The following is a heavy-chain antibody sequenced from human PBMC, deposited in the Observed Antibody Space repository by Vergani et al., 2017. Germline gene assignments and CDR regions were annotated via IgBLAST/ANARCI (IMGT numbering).Heavy chain of an antibody. CDR1: NDSVSNTFYY. Sequence: QVQLQESGPGLVKPSETLSLTCTVSNDSVSNTFYYWGWIRQTPGKGLEWIGSIYYSGSTYYNPSLESRVTMSVDTSKSQFSLKLSSVTAADTAVYYCARHQAGYCSGGSCYSWYFDLWGRGTLVTVSS. J-gene: IGHJ2*01. CDR3: ARHQAGYCSGGSCYSWYFDL. V-gene: IGHV4-39*01. CDR2: IYYSGST. D-gene: IGHD2-15*01.